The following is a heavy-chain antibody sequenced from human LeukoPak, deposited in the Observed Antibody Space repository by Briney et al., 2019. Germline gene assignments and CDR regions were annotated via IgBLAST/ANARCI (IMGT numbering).Heavy chain of an antibody. D-gene: IGHD6-25*01. CDR1: GDTLTVHN. V-gene: IGHV1-2*02. J-gene: IGHJ4*02. CDR2: IHPSSGAR. Sequence: GASVKVSCRASGDTLTVHNIHWMRQAPGQGLEWMGWIHPSSGARQYAQKFQGRVTMTRETSISTAYMEMSSLRSDNTAIYYCAVSVQAASIPAFDYWGQGALLTVSS. CDR3: AVSVQAASIPAFDY.